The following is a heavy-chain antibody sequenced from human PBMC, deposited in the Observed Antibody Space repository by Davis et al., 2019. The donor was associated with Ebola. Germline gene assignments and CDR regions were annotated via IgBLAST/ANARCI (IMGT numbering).Heavy chain of an antibody. CDR3: ARAPPGSRFRLDH. J-gene: IGHJ4*02. CDR1: GFTFSSYS. V-gene: IGHV3-21*01. CDR2: ISSSSSYI. Sequence: GGSLRLSCAASGFTFSSYSMNWVRQAPGKGLEWVSSISSSSSYIYYADSVKGRFTISRDNAKNSLYLQMNSLRDEDTAVYYCARAPPGSRFRLDHWGQGTLVTVSS. D-gene: IGHD1-1*01.